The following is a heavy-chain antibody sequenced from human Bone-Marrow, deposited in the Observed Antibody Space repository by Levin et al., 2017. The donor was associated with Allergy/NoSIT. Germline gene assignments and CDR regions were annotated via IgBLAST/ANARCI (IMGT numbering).Heavy chain of an antibody. CDR2: TSFDGNEN. V-gene: IGHV3-30*18. CDR1: DFIFTNYG. J-gene: IGHJ4*02. D-gene: IGHD3-22*01. Sequence: QPGGSLRLSCVAEDFIFTNYGMHWVRQAPGKGLEWVAMTSFDGNENNYVDSVKGRFTISRDNSKKTLYLQMNSLRPEDTAVYYCAKDLFYDYTDYSSYFDYWGQGALSTVSS. CDR3: AKDLFYDYTDYSSYFDY.